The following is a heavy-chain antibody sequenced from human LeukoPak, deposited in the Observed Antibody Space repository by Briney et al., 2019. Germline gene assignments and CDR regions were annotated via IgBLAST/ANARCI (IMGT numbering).Heavy chain of an antibody. J-gene: IGHJ4*02. V-gene: IGHV4-59*12. D-gene: IGHD4-23*01. CDR3: ARGPTTVVTY. CDR2: IYYSGST. CDR1: GGSISSYY. Sequence: SETLSLTCTVSGGSISSYYWSWIRQPPGKGLEWIGYIYYSGSTNYDPSLKSRVTISVDTSKIQFSLKLSSVTAADTAVYYCARGPTTVVTYWGQGTLVTVSS.